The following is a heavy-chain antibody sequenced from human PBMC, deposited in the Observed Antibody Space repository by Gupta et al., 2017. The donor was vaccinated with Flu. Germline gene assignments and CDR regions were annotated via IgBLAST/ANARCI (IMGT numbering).Heavy chain of an antibody. J-gene: IGHJ6*02. D-gene: IGHD2-2*01. CDR2: INPSGGST. CDR3: ASGFSVVGTRPSSMGYYYYYGMDV. V-gene: IGHV1-46*01. CDR1: GYTFTSYY. Sequence: QVQLVQSGAEVKKPGAPVKVSCKASGYTFTSYYMHWVRQAPGQGLEWMGIINPSGGSTSYAQKFQGRVTMTRDTSTSTVYMELSSLRSEDTAVYYCASGFSVVGTRPSSMGYYYYYGMDVWGQGTTVTVSS.